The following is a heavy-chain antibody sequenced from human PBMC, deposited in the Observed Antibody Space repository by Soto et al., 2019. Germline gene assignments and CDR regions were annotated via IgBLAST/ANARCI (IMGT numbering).Heavy chain of an antibody. CDR2: IKKDGSKI. Sequence: EVQLVESGGDLVQPGGSLRLSCAASGFSFGSSWMTWVRQAPGKGLEWVANIKKDGSKINYLDSVRGRFTVSRDNAKNSLYMEMTSLRAEDTALYDCARDVSPGSISLYLDAFDIWGQGTMVTVSS. CDR3: ARDVSPGSISLYLDAFDI. CDR1: GFSFGSSW. D-gene: IGHD3-10*01. J-gene: IGHJ3*02. V-gene: IGHV3-7*05.